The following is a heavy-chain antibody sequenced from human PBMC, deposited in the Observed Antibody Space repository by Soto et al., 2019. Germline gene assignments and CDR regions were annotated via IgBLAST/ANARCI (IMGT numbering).Heavy chain of an antibody. J-gene: IGHJ6*02. Sequence: QVQLVESGGGVVQPGRSLRLSCAASGFTFSSYVMHWVRQAPGKGLECVAVISYGGGNEFYADSVKGRFTISRDVSKKTLYLQMNSLGPEDTAVYYCAKSASGCGRYSYGLDVWGQGTTVTVSS. CDR2: ISYGGGNE. V-gene: IGHV3-30*18. D-gene: IGHD6-19*01. CDR1: GFTFSSYV. CDR3: AKSASGCGRYSYGLDV.